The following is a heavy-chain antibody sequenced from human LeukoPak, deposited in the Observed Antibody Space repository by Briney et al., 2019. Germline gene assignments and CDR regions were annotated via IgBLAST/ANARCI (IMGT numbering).Heavy chain of an antibody. CDR1: GGSISSYY. CDR2: IYYSGST. V-gene: IGHV4-59*01. CDR3: ARGKGAFDI. Sequence: SETLSLTRTVSGGSISSYYWSWIRQPPGKGLEWIGYIYYSGSTNYNPSLKSRVTISVDTSKNQFSLKLSSVTAADTAVYYCARGKGAFDIWGQGTMVTVSS. J-gene: IGHJ3*02.